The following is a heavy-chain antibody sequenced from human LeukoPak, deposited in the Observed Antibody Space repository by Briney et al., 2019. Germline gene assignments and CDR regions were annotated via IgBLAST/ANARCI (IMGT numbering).Heavy chain of an antibody. CDR1: GYSFTSYW. CDR3: ARHDKSYGSPFDY. Sequence: GESLQISCKGSGYSFTSYWISWVRQMPGKGLGWMGRIDPSDSYTNYSPSFQGHVTISADKSISTAYLQWSSLKASDTAMYYCARHDKSYGSPFDYWGQGTLVTVSS. D-gene: IGHD5-18*01. J-gene: IGHJ4*02. CDR2: IDPSDSYT. V-gene: IGHV5-10-1*01.